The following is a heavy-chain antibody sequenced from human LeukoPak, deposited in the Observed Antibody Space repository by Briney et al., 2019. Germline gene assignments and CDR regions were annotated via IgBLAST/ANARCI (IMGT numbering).Heavy chain of an antibody. CDR3: ARQTAMGRSGDY. CDR2: IDPSDSET. V-gene: IGHV5-51*01. Sequence: GESLKFSCKPSGYRFTSYWFGWVGQMPGKGLEWMGIIDPSDSETRYTPSFQGQVTISVDKSLTTADLQWNSLKASDTAMYYCARQTAMGRSGDYWGQGTLVTVSS. J-gene: IGHJ4*02. D-gene: IGHD5-18*01. CDR1: GYRFTSYW.